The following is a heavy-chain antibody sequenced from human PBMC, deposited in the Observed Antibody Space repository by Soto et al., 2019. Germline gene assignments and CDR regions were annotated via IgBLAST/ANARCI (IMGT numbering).Heavy chain of an antibody. CDR1: GYTFTSYD. V-gene: IGHV1-8*01. D-gene: IGHD3-10*01. J-gene: IGHJ6*03. CDR3: ARVLLLWFGAYYYYYYMDV. CDR2: MNPNSGNT. Sequence: ASVKVSCKASGYTFTSYDINWVRQATGQGLEWMGWMNPNSGNTGYAQKFQGRVTMTRNTSISTAYMELSSLRSEDTAVYYCARVLLLWFGAYYYYYYMDVWGKGTTVTVSS.